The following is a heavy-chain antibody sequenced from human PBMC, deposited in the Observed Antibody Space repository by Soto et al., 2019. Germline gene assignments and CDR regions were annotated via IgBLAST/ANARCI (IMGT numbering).Heavy chain of an antibody. D-gene: IGHD3-22*01. CDR2: INPHSGDT. V-gene: IGHV1-18*04. Sequence: RLLQSGAEVREPGASVKVSCKASGYTFTSYVVTWMRLAPGLAPEFMGWINPHSGDTNYAQHFQGRVTLTTDTSTNTAYMELRSLKFDDTAVYYFARLNNNDSSASRKGLDPWGQGTLVTVSS. CDR1: GYTFTSYV. J-gene: IGHJ5*02. CDR3: ARLNNNDSSASRKGLDP.